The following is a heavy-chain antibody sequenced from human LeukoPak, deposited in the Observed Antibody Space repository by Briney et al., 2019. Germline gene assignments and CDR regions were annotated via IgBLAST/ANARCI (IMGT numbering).Heavy chain of an antibody. CDR3: AKGPRFLEWLSRYGMDV. CDR1: GFTFSSYS. D-gene: IGHD3-3*01. J-gene: IGHJ6*02. V-gene: IGHV3-9*01. Sequence: TGGSLRLSCAASGFTFSSYSMNWVRQAPGKGLEWDSGISWNSGSIGYADSVKGRFTISRDNAKNSLYLQMNSLRAEDTALYYCAKGPRFLEWLSRYGMDVWGQGTTVTVSS. CDR2: ISWNSGSI.